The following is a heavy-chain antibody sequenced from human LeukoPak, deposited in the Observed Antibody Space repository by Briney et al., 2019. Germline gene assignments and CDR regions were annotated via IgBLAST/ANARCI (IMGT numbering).Heavy chain of an antibody. CDR3: AREAQEYCSSTSCYPYYYYYYMDV. Sequence: VKVSCKASGGTFSSYTISWVRQAPGQGLEWMGRIIPILGIANYAQKFQGRVTITADQSTSTAYMELSSLRSEHTAVYYCAREAQEYCSSTSCYPYYYYYYMDVWGKGSTVTVSS. D-gene: IGHD2-2*01. V-gene: IGHV1-69*04. CDR1: GGTFSSYT. CDR2: IIPILGIA. J-gene: IGHJ6*03.